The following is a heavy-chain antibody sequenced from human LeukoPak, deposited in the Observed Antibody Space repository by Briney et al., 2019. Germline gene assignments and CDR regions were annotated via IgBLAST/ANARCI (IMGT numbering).Heavy chain of an antibody. CDR3: AREDYDIWSGSFDY. CDR2: IYTSGST. CDR1: GGSISSGSYY. Sequence: SQTLSLTCTASGGSISSGSYYWSWIRQPAGKGLEWIGRIYTSGSTNYNPSLKSRVTISVDTSKNQFSLKLSSVTAADTAVYYCAREDYDIWSGSFDYWGQGTLVTVSS. J-gene: IGHJ4*02. V-gene: IGHV4-61*02. D-gene: IGHD3-3*01.